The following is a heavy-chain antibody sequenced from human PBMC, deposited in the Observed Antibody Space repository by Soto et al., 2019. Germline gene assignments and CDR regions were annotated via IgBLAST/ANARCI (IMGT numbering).Heavy chain of an antibody. CDR2: ISFGLTT. CDR3: ATSSVSRLLNHGYFGL. Sequence: QVHLQESGPGLVKPSATLSLTCTVSGCSINSSDYYRGWIRQPPGKGLEWIGSISFGLTTHYNPSLKSRLTISIDTPNNQFALKLSSVTAADTAVYYCATSSVSRLLNHGYFGLWGGGTLVTVSS. V-gene: IGHV4-39*01. CDR1: GCSINSSDYY. J-gene: IGHJ2*01.